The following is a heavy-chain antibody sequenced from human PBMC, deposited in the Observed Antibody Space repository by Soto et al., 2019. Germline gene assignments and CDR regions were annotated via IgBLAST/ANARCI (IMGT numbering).Heavy chain of an antibody. J-gene: IGHJ4*02. D-gene: IGHD6-13*01. V-gene: IGHV4-4*02. CDR1: SGSISSSNW. CDR2: IYHNAST. CDR3: ARDKRSGIADVRYYFDY. Sequence: QVQLQESGPGLVKPSGTLSLTCAVSSGSISSSNWWSWVRQPPGKRLEWIGEIYHNASTNYNPSLKSRVTISVDKSKNQFSLKLSSVTAADTAVYYCARDKRSGIADVRYYFDYWGQGTLVTVSS.